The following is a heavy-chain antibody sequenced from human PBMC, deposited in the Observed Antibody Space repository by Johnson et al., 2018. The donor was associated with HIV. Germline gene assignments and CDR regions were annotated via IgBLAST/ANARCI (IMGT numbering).Heavy chain of an antibody. CDR1: GFTFSSYW. CDR2: INSDGSST. J-gene: IGHJ3*02. D-gene: IGHD1-26*01. V-gene: IGHV3-74*01. CDR3: AREGVGTTCPFDI. Sequence: VHLVESGGGLVQPGGSLRLSCAASGFTFSSYWMHWVRQAPGKGLVWVSRINSDGSSTNYADSVKGRFTISRDNTRNSLCLQMDSLRAEDTAVYYCAREGVGTTCPFDIWGQGTMVTVSS.